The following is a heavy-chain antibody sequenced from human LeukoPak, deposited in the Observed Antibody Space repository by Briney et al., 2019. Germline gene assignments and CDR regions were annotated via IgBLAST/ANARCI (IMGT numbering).Heavy chain of an antibody. CDR2: ICGYNGDT. Sequence: ASVKVSCKASGYSFTSYYMHWVRQDPGQGREWMGWICGYNGDTDYAQKFHDRVIMTTDTSTNTGYMELRSLRSDDTAVYNCARINAFDIWGQGTMVTVSS. V-gene: IGHV1-18*04. CDR1: GYSFTSYY. J-gene: IGHJ3*02. CDR3: ARINAFDI.